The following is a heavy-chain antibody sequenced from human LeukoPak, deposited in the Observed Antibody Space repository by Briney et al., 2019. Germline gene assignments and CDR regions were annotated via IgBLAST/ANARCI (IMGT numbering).Heavy chain of an antibody. CDR1: GFTFSSYA. Sequence: QSGGSLRLSCAASGFTFSSYAMSWVRQAPGKGLEWVSAISHDGGTPYYADSVKGRFTISRDSSKNTVYLQMNSLRAEDTAVYYCAKARDSLGGLSFHGGQGTLVTVSS. CDR2: ISHDGGTP. J-gene: IGHJ4*02. CDR3: AKARDSLGGLSFH. D-gene: IGHD3-16*02. V-gene: IGHV3-23*01.